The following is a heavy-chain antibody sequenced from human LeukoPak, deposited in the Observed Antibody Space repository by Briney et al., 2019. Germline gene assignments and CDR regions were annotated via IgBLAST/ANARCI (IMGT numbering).Heavy chain of an antibody. V-gene: IGHV3-7*01. CDR3: ARLGGSYGNSYFDY. CDR1: GFTFSSYW. CDR2: IKQDGSEK. D-gene: IGHD1-26*01. Sequence: SGGSLRLSCAASGFTFSSYWMSWVRQAPGKGLEWVANIKQDGSEKYYVDSVKGRFTISRDNAKNSLYLQMNSLRAEDTAVYYCARLGGSYGNSYFDYWGQGTLVTVSS. J-gene: IGHJ4*02.